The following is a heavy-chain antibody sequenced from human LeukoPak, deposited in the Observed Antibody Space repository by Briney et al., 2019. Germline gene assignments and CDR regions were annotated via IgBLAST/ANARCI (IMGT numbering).Heavy chain of an antibody. D-gene: IGHD3-3*01. J-gene: IGHJ4*02. CDR1: GYTFTGYY. CDR2: INPNSGGT. CDR3: ARAGGDFWSGYFSFFADY. Sequence: ASVKVSCKASGYTFTGYYMHWVRQAPGQGLEWMGWINPNSGGTNYAQKFQGRVTMTRDTSISTAYMELSRLRYDDTAVYYCARAGGDFWSGYFSFFADYWGQGTLVTVSS. V-gene: IGHV1-2*02.